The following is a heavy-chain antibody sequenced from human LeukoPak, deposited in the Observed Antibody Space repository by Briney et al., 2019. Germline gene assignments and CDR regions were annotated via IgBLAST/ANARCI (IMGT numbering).Heavy chain of an antibody. V-gene: IGHV4-59*01. CDR2: IYYSGST. D-gene: IGHD2-2*01. J-gene: IGHJ4*02. Sequence: SETLSLTCTVSGGSISSYYWSWIRQPPGKGLEWIGYIYYSGSTNYNPSLKSRVTISVDTSRNQFSLKLSSVTAADTAVYHCARVKVPAASELQFYFDYWGQGTLVTVSS. CDR1: GGSISSYY. CDR3: ARVKVPAASELQFYFDY.